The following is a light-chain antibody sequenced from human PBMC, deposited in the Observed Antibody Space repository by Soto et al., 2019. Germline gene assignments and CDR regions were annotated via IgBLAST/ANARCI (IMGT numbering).Light chain of an antibody. CDR1: QDISSY. J-gene: IGKJ1*01. CDR2: AAS. Sequence: IQVTQSPSSLSASVGDRVTITCRASQDISSYLAWYQQKPGKAPTLLIYAASTLPRGVPSRFSGRRSGPDFTLTISSLQPEDFATYYCQQSYSSPPTFGQGTKVDIK. CDR3: QQSYSSPPT. V-gene: IGKV1-39*01.